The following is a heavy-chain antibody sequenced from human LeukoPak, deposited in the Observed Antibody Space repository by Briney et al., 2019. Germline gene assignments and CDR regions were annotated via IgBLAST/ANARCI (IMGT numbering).Heavy chain of an antibody. CDR3: ARDTIFGVVIRRFDY. CDR1: GGSISSYY. J-gene: IGHJ4*02. CDR2: IYTSGST. Sequence: PSETLSLTCTVSGGSISSYYWSWIRQPAGKGLEWIGRIYTSGSTNYNPSLKSRVTTSVDTSKNQFSLKLSSVTAADTAVYYCARDTIFGVVIRRFDYWGQGTPVTVSS. D-gene: IGHD3-3*01. V-gene: IGHV4-4*07.